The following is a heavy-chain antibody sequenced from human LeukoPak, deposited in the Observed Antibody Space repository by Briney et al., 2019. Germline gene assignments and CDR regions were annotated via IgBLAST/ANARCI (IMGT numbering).Heavy chain of an antibody. J-gene: IGHJ4*02. CDR2: ISSSSSYI. CDR1: GFTFSSYS. CDR3: VKAVYGGNSGMNY. Sequence: GGSLRLSCAASGFTFSSYSMNWVRQAPGKGLEWVSSISSSSSYIYYADSVKGRFTISRDNSKNTLYLQMSSLRAEDTAVYYCVKAVYGGNSGMNYWGQGTLVTVSS. V-gene: IGHV3-21*01. D-gene: IGHD4-23*01.